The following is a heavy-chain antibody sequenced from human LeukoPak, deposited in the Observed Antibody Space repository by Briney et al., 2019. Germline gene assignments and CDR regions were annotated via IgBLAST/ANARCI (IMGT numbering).Heavy chain of an antibody. CDR3: ARDRRQNWNGSFQPRAFDY. V-gene: IGHV3-11*01. J-gene: IGHJ4*02. CDR2: ISSSGSTI. Sequence: GGSLRLSCAASGFTFSDYYMSWIRQAPGKGLEWVSYISSSGSTIYYADFVKGRFTISRDNAKNSLYLQMNSLRAEDTAVYYCARDRRQNWNGSFQPRAFDYWGQGTLVTVSS. CDR1: GFTFSDYY. D-gene: IGHD1-1*01.